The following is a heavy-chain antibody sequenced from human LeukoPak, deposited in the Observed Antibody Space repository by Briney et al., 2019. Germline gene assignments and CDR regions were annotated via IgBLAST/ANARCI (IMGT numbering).Heavy chain of an antibody. CDR3: ARGDHYYGSGSPYYYYYYMDV. CDR2: IIPIFGTA. D-gene: IGHD3-10*01. V-gene: IGHV1-69*13. CDR1: GCTFTSYA. Sequence: SVKVSCKASGCTFTSYAISWVRQAPGHGLEWMGGIIPIFGTADYAQKFQGRVTITADESTSTAYMELSSLRSEDTAVYYCARGDHYYGSGSPYYYYYYMDVRGKGTTGTISS. J-gene: IGHJ6*03.